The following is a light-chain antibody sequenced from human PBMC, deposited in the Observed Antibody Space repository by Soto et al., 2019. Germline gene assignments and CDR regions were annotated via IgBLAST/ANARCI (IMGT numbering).Light chain of an antibody. V-gene: IGLV3-21*01. Sequence: ELTQPPSVSVAPGQTASISCGGNNIGIKDVYWYQQQPGQAPVLVIYDNRDRPSGIPERFSGSNSGNTATLTISRVEAGDEADYYCQVWDTSSDHPVFGGGTKVTVL. CDR3: QVWDTSSDHPV. CDR1: NIGIKD. J-gene: IGLJ2*01. CDR2: DNR.